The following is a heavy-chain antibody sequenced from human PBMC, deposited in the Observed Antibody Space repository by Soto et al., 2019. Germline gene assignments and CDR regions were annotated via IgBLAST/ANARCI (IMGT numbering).Heavy chain of an antibody. CDR2: IYHTGST. J-gene: IGHJ5*02. CDR3: ARDPYYYGSGDKGGFDP. V-gene: IGHV4-4*02. D-gene: IGHD3-10*01. CDR1: GGSLSSTHW. Sequence: QVQLQESGPGLVKPSGTLSLTCAVSGGSLSSTHWWSWVRQPPRKGLEWIGDIYHTGSTNYNPSLKSRVNISVDKSNNKFSLNLSSVTAADTAVYYCARDPYYYGSGDKGGFDPWGQGTLVIVSS.